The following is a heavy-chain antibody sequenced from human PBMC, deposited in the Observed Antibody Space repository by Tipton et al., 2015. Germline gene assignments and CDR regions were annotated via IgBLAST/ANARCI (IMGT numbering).Heavy chain of an antibody. CDR3: AKADGSIPARQFFDY. Sequence: RSLRLSCAASGFSFRSYGLHWVRQAPGKGLEWAAVISYDGGDKYYADSVKGRFTISRDRSNNTLYLQMDSLRAEDTAVYHCAKADGSIPARQFFDYWGQGTLVIVSS. CDR1: GFSFRSYG. V-gene: IGHV3-30*18. J-gene: IGHJ4*02. D-gene: IGHD6-6*01. CDR2: ISYDGGDK.